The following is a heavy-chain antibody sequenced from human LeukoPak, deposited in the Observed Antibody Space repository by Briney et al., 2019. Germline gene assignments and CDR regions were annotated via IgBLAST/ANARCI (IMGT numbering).Heavy chain of an antibody. J-gene: IGHJ4*02. D-gene: IGHD3-3*01. V-gene: IGHV3-48*01. Sequence: GXXLRLSCTASGFTFSSYSMNWVRQAPGKGLEWVSHISRSSTTVYYADSVKGGFTISRDNAKNSLYLEMNSLRAEDTAVYYCARVPTYSDFWSGYTIDYWGQGTLVTVSS. CDR2: ISRSSTTV. CDR3: ARVPTYSDFWSGYTIDY. CDR1: GFTFSSYS.